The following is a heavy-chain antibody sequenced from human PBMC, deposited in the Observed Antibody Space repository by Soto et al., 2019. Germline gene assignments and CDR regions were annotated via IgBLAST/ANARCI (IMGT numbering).Heavy chain of an antibody. CDR3: AKDGDVVRVLNWFDP. CDR1: GFTFNNYA. J-gene: IGHJ5*02. V-gene: IGHV3-30*18. CDR2: ISYDGSEK. Sequence: GGSLRLSCAASGFTFNNYAMHWVRQAPGKGLEWVALISYDGSEKYYADSVKGRFTISRDNSKNTLSLQMNSLSAEDAAVYYCAKDGDVVRVLNWFDPWGQGTLVTVSS. D-gene: IGHD1-26*01.